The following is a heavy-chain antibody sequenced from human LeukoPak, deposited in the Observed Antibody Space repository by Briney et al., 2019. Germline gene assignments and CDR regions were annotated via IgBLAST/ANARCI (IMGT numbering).Heavy chain of an antibody. CDR2: ISSSSRYI. J-gene: IGHJ4*02. V-gene: IGHV3-21*01. CDR1: GFTFSSYS. D-gene: IGHD5-18*01. Sequence: PGGSLRLSCAASGFTFSSYSMNWVRQAPGKGLEWVSSISSSSRYIYYADSLKGRFTISRDNAKNSLYLQMNSLRAEDTAVYYCTRHAPRGYSYGDPEALFDYWGQGTLVTVSS. CDR3: TRHAPRGYSYGDPEALFDY.